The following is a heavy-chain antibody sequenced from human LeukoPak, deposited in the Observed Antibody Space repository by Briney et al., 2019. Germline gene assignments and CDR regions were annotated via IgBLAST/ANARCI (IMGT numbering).Heavy chain of an antibody. Sequence: GGSLRLSCAASGFTFSSYSMNWVRQAPGKGLEWVSYISSSSRTTYYADSAKGRFTISRDNAKNSLYLQINSLRAEDTAVYYCARAKRPGDSSGLYFNWFDPWGQGTLVTVSS. J-gene: IGHJ5*02. V-gene: IGHV3-48*01. CDR3: ARAKRPGDSSGLYFNWFDP. CDR1: GFTFSSYS. D-gene: IGHD3-22*01. CDR2: ISSSSRTT.